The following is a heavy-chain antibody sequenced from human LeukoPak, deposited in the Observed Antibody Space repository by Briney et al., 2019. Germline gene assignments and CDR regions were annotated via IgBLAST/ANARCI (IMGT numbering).Heavy chain of an antibody. Sequence: ASVTVSCKASGYTFTSYYMHWVRQAPGQGLEWMGIINPSGGGTSYTQKFQGRVTITRDMSKSTVYMELSSMRSEDTAVYYCAGGGEGGYFYWGQGTLVTVSS. CDR2: INPSGGGT. CDR1: GYTFTSYY. CDR3: AGGGEGGYFY. V-gene: IGHV1-46*01. D-gene: IGHD3-16*01. J-gene: IGHJ4*02.